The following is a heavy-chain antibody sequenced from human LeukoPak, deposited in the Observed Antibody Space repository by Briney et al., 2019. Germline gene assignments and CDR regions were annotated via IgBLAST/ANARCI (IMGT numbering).Heavy chain of an antibody. Sequence: GGSLRLSCAASGFTFSSYWMHWVRQAPGKGLVCVSRINSDGSSTSYADSVKGRFTISRDNAKNTLFLQMNSLRAEDTAVYYCATHIVVVTTDPYYFDYWGQGTLVTVSS. J-gene: IGHJ4*02. CDR2: INSDGSST. CDR3: ATHIVVVTTDPYYFDY. V-gene: IGHV3-74*01. CDR1: GFTFSSYW. D-gene: IGHD2-21*02.